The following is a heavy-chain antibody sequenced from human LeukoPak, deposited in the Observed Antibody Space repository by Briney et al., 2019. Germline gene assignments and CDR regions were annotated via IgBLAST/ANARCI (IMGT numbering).Heavy chain of an antibody. CDR3: AKDQVWIVVGSFDY. Sequence: GGSLRLSCAASGFTFSSYAMSWVRQAPGKGLEWVSGISGSGGSTYYADSVKGRFTISRDNSKNTMYLQMTSLRAEDTAVYYCAKDQVWIVVGSFDYWGQGTLVTVSS. V-gene: IGHV3-23*01. CDR1: GFTFSSYA. J-gene: IGHJ4*02. CDR2: ISGSGGST. D-gene: IGHD3-22*01.